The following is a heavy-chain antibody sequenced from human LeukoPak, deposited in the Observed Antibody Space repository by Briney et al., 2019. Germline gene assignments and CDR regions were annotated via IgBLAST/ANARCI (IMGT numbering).Heavy chain of an antibody. J-gene: IGHJ6*03. D-gene: IGHD5-18*01. Sequence: PGGSLRLSCAASGFTFSSYAMSWVRQAPGKGLEWVSAISGSGGSTYYADSVKGRFTISRDNSKNTLYLQMNSLRAEDTAVYYCAQTKGKIQLWRDVLLGGFYMDVWGKGTTVTVSS. CDR3: AQTKGKIQLWRDVLLGGFYMDV. CDR2: ISGSGGST. V-gene: IGHV3-23*01. CDR1: GFTFSSYA.